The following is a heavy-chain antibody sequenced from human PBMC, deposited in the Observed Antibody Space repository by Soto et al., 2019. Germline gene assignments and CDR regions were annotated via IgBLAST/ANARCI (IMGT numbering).Heavy chain of an antibody. Sequence: QVQLVQSGAEVKEPGASVKISCKGSGYTFTNFYIHWVRQAPGQGLEWMGIVNPNGGSTNYAQNFTGRITLSRDTSTSTVYMDLSSLRSEDTAVYYCARGLASGDYWGQGTLVTVSS. J-gene: IGHJ4*02. CDR2: VNPNGGST. CDR3: ARGLASGDY. D-gene: IGHD6-6*01. CDR1: GYTFTNFY. V-gene: IGHV1-46*01.